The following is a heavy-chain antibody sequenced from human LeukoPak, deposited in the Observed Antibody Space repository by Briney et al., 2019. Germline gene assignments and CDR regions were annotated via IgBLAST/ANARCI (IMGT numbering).Heavy chain of an antibody. CDR3: AREGHLYSSGWYLDAFDI. CDR1: GFTFSSYA. CDR2: ISGSGGST. Sequence: SGGSLRLSCAASGFTFSSYAMSWVRQAPGKGLEWVSAISGSGGSTFSADSVKGRFTISRDNSKNSLYLQMNSLRAEDTAVYYCAREGHLYSSGWYLDAFDIWGQGTMVTVSS. V-gene: IGHV3-23*01. J-gene: IGHJ3*02. D-gene: IGHD6-19*01.